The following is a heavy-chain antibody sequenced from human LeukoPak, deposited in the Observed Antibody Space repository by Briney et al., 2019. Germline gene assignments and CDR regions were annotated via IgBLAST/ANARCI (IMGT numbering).Heavy chain of an antibody. CDR1: GYTFASYG. J-gene: IGHJ4*02. D-gene: IGHD4-17*01. CDR3: ARGATVTTDYFDY. V-gene: IGHV1-18*01. Sequence: ASVKVSCKASGYTFASYGISWVRQAPGQGLEWMGWISTYDGHTNYAQKLQGRVTMTTGASTSTAYMELRSLRSDDTAVYYCARGATVTTDYFDYWGQGTLVTVFS. CDR2: ISTYDGHT.